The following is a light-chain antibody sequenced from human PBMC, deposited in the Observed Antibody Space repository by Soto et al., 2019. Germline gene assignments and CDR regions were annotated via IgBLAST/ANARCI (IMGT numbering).Light chain of an antibody. CDR2: GAS. Sequence: IVLTQSPATLSLSPGKRATLSCRASQNVNNYLAWYQHKPGQAPRLLIYGASSRATGIPDRISGSGSGTDFTLNISRLEPDDFAVYYCQQFAVAPWTFGQGTKVE. CDR3: QQFAVAPWT. J-gene: IGKJ1*01. CDR1: QNVNNY. V-gene: IGKV3-20*01.